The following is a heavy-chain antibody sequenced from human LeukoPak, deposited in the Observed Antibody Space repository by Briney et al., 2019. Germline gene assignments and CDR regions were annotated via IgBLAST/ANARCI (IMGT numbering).Heavy chain of an antibody. V-gene: IGHV4-59*08. Sequence: SETLSLTCTVSGGSISSYYWSWIRQPPGKGLEWIGYIYYSGSTNYNPSLKSRVTISVDTSKNQFSLELSSVTAADTAVYYCARHGGIAAAHIDYWGQGTLVTVSS. CDR3: ARHGGIAAAHIDY. D-gene: IGHD6-13*01. J-gene: IGHJ4*02. CDR1: GGSISSYY. CDR2: IYYSGST.